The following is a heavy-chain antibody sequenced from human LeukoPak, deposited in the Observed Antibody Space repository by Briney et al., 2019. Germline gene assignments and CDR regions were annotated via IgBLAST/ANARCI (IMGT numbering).Heavy chain of an antibody. D-gene: IGHD2-15*01. J-gene: IGHJ4*02. CDR1: GYTFTSYG. CDR2: ISAYNGNT. CDR3: ARIIGYCSGGSCYWGDSDFDY. V-gene: IGHV1-18*01. Sequence: ASVKVSCKASGYTFTSYGISWVRQAPGQGLEWMGWISAYNGNTNYAQKLQGRVTMTADTSTSTAYMELRSLRSDDTAVYCCARIIGYCSGGSCYWGDSDFDYWGQGTLVTVSS.